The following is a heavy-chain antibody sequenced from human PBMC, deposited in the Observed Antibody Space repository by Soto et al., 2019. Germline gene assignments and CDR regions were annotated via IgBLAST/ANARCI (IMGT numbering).Heavy chain of an antibody. J-gene: IGHJ4*02. CDR3: ARDDSSGRFPFFDY. Sequence: PSETLCLTCTVAGGSISSGGYYWSWLRQHPGKGLEWIGYIYYSGSTYYNPSLKSRVTISVDTSKNQFSLKLSSVTAADTAVYYCARDDSSGRFPFFDYWGQGTLVTVSS. D-gene: IGHD3-22*01. V-gene: IGHV4-31*03. CDR1: GGSISSGGYY. CDR2: IYYSGST.